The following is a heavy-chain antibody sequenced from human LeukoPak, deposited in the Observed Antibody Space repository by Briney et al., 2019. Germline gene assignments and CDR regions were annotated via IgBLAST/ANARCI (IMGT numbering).Heavy chain of an antibody. D-gene: IGHD4/OR15-4a*01. CDR3: ARERTTTVLDY. V-gene: IGHV3-23*01. CDR2: ISGSGGST. J-gene: IGHJ4*02. Sequence: GGSLRLSCVASGFTFSNYAMSWVRQAPGKGLEWVSAISGSGGSTYYADSVKGRFSISRDNSKNTVYLQMNSLRAEDTAVYYCARERTTTVLDYWGQGTLVTVSS. CDR1: GFTFSNYA.